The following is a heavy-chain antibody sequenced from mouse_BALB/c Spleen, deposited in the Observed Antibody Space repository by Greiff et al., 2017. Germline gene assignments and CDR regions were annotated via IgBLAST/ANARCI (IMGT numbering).Heavy chain of an antibody. CDR2: IWSGGST. J-gene: IGHJ2*01. CDR3: ARGATVVAHYFDY. Sequence: VMLVESGPGLVQPSQSLSITCTVSGFSLTSYGVHWVRQSPGKGLEWLGVIWSGGSTDYNAAFISRLSISKDNSKSQVFFKMNSLQANDTAIYYCARGATVVAHYFDYWGQGTTLTVSS. CDR1: GFSLTSYG. V-gene: IGHV2-2*02. D-gene: IGHD1-1*01.